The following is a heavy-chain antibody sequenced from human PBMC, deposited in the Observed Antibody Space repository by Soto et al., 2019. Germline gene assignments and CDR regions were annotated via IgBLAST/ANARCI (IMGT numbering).Heavy chain of an antibody. V-gene: IGHV3-9*01. CDR3: AKDVGGGNLQRDAFDI. Sequence: DVQLVESGGGLVQPGRSLRLSCAASGFTFDDYAMHWVRQAPGKGLEWVSGISWNSGSIGYADSVKGRFTISRDNAKNSLYLQMNSLRAEDTALYYCAKDVGGGNLQRDAFDIWGQGTMFTVSS. D-gene: IGHD2-21*02. CDR1: GFTFDDYA. CDR2: ISWNSGSI. J-gene: IGHJ3*02.